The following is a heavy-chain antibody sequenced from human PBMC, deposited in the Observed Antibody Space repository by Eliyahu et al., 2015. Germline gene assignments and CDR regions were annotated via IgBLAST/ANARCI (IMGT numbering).Heavy chain of an antibody. CDR3: ATYYGDYDLGFDI. Sequence: QVQLVQSGAEVKKPGASVKVSGKASGYTXTXYDXNWVXQAPGQGVEWMGWMNPNSGNTGYAQKFQGRVTMTRNTSISTAYMELSSLRSEDTAVYYCATYYGDYDLGFDIWGQGTMVTVSS. J-gene: IGHJ3*02. CDR1: GYTXTXYD. CDR2: MNPNSGNT. V-gene: IGHV1-8*01. D-gene: IGHD4-17*01.